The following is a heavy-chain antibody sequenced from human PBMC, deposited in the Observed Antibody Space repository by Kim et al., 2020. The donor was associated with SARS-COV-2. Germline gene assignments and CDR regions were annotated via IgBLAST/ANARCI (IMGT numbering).Heavy chain of an antibody. CDR1: GYTFTSYG. D-gene: IGHD1-26*01. CDR3: ARLNPRGATPGGSYYCCGMDA. J-gene: IGHJ6*02. CDR2: ISAYNGNP. Sequence: ASVKVSCKASGYTFTSYGISWVRQAPGQGLEWMGWISAYNGNPNYAQKLQGRVTMTTDTSTSTAYMELRSLRTDGTAVYYCARLNPRGATPGGSYYCCGMDAWGQGTTVTVSS. V-gene: IGHV1-18*01.